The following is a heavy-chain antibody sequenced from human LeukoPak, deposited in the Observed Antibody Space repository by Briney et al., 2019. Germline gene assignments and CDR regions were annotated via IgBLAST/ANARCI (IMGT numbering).Heavy chain of an antibody. CDR1: GGTFSSYA. J-gene: IGHJ3*02. V-gene: IGHV1-69*13. Sequence: PVKVSCKASGGTFSSYAISWVRQAPGQGLEWMGGIIPIFGTANYAQKFQGRVTITADESTSTAYMELSSLRSEDTAVYYCASPYCGGDCYSLGAFDIWGQGTMVTVSS. D-gene: IGHD2-21*02. CDR3: ASPYCGGDCYSLGAFDI. CDR2: IIPIFGTA.